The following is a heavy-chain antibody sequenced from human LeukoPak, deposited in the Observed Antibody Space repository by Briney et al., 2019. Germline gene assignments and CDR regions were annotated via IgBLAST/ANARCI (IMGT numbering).Heavy chain of an antibody. D-gene: IGHD4-17*01. CDR2: ISSSSSYI. J-gene: IGHJ5*02. CDR3: ARDDYGDYVRWFDP. Sequence: GGSLRLSCAASGFTFSSYSMSWVRQAPGKGLEWVSAISSSSSYIYYADSVKGRFTISRDNAKNSLYLQMNSLRAEDTAVYYCARDDYGDYVRWFDPWGQGTLVTVSS. V-gene: IGHV3-21*01. CDR1: GFTFSSYS.